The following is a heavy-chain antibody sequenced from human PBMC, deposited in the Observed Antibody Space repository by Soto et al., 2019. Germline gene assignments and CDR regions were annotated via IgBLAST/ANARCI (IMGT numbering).Heavy chain of an antibody. V-gene: IGHV4-30-4*01. CDR3: AAYYDSSGYFAY. J-gene: IGHJ4*02. Sequence: SETLSLTCTVSGGSISSGDYYWSWIRQPPGKGLEWIGYIYYSGSTYYNPSLKSRVTISVDTSKNQFSLKLSSVTAADTAVYYCAAYYDSSGYFAYWGQGTLVTVSS. D-gene: IGHD3-22*01. CDR1: GGSISSGDYY. CDR2: IYYSGST.